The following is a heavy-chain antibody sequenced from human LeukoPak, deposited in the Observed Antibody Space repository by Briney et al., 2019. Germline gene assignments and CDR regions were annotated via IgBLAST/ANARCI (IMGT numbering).Heavy chain of an antibody. Sequence: SETLSLTCTVSGDSISSYYWSWIRQTPGKGLEWIGYIHTNGRTNSSPSLKSRVTMSVDSSKNQLSLMLSSVTAADTAVYYCTRRAPTSYGHDLDCWGQGTLVTVSS. CDR1: GDSISSYY. V-gene: IGHV4-4*09. J-gene: IGHJ4*02. D-gene: IGHD3-10*01. CDR3: TRRAPTSYGHDLDC. CDR2: IHTNGRT.